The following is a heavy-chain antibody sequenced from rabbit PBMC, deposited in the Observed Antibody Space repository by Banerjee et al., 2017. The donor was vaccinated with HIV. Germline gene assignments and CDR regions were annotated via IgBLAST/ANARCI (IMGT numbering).Heavy chain of an antibody. Sequence: QEQLVESGGGLVKPEGSLKLSCKASGFSFSSSYWICWVRQAPGKGLEWIACIYTTNNAGTYYASWAKGRFTISKTSSTTVTLQMTSLTAADTATYFCARDRYSTDGIWDLWGQGTLVTVS. CDR3: ARDRYSTDGIWDL. J-gene: IGHJ4*01. CDR2: IYTTNNAGT. CDR1: GFSFSSSYW. V-gene: IGHV1S45*01. D-gene: IGHD1-1*01.